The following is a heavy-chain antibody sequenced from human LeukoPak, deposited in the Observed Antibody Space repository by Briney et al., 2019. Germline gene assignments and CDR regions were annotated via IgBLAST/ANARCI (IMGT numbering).Heavy chain of an antibody. D-gene: IGHD3-10*01. CDR3: ARAVDYYGSGSYLYNWFDP. Sequence: GGSLRLSCAASGFTFSDYYMSWIRQAPGKGLEWVSYISSSGSTIYYADSVKGRFTISRDNAKNSLYLQMNSLRAEDTAVYYCARAVDYYGSGSYLYNWFDPWGQGTLVTVSS. CDR2: ISSSGSTI. V-gene: IGHV3-11*01. CDR1: GFTFSDYY. J-gene: IGHJ5*02.